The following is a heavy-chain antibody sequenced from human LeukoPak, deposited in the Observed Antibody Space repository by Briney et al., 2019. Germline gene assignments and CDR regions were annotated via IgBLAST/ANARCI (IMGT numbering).Heavy chain of an antibody. J-gene: IGHJ4*02. V-gene: IGHV5-10-1*01. CDR2: IDPSDSYT. CDR1: GYSFTSYW. Sequence: GESLRISCKASGYSFTSYWISWVRQMPGKGLELMGRIDPSDSYTNYSPSFQGHVTISADKSISTAYLQWSSLKASDTAMYYCAKCNVSRDYRQAMDYWGQGALVTDSS. CDR3: AKCNVSRDYRQAMDY. D-gene: IGHD4-17*01.